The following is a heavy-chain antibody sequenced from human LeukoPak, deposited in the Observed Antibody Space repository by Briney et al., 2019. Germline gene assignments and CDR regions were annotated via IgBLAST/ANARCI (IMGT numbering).Heavy chain of an antibody. CDR3: EKAMTPSVNDAFDM. CDR2: ISGNSAII. Sequence: GGSLRLSCAASEFTFDDYAMHWVRQAPGKGLEWVSGISGNSAIIGYADSVKGRFTISRDNDKNSLYLQMNNLRAEDTAFYYCEKAMTPSVNDAFDMWGQGTMVTVSS. V-gene: IGHV3-9*01. CDR1: EFTFDDYA. J-gene: IGHJ3*02.